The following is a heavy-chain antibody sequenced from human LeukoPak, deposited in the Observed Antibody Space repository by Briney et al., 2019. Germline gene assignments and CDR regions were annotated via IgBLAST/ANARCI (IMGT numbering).Heavy chain of an antibody. CDR3: ARDLITMVRGVIDY. J-gene: IGHJ4*02. V-gene: IGHV3-21*01. CDR1: GFTFSSYS. Sequence: GGSLRLSCAASGFTFSSYSMNWVRQAPGKGLEWVSSISSSSSYTYYADSVKGRFTISRDNAKNSLYLQMNSLRAEDTAVYYCARDLITMVRGVIDYWGQGTLVTVSS. CDR2: ISSSSSYT. D-gene: IGHD3-10*01.